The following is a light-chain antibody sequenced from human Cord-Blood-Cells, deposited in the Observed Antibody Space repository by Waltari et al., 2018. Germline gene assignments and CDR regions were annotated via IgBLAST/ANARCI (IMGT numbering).Light chain of an antibody. CDR3: QQYYSYPRT. J-gene: IGKJ1*01. Sequence: AIRMTQSPSSFSASTGDRVTITCRASQGISSYLACYQQKPGKAPKHLIYAASTLQSGVPSRFSGSGSGTDFTLTISCLQSEDFATYYCQQYYSYPRTFGQGTKVEIK. CDR1: QGISSY. V-gene: IGKV1-8*01. CDR2: AAS.